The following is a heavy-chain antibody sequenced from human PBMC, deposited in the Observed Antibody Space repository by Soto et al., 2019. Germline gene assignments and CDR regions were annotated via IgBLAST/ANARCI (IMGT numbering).Heavy chain of an antibody. CDR1: GFSFRSYA. D-gene: IGHD6-13*01. V-gene: IGHV3-30-3*01. CDR3: ARFPIAAARGAYFDY. CDR2: ISYDGSNK. Sequence: QVQLVGSGGGVVQPRRSLRLSCAASGFSFRSYAMHWVRQAPGKGLEWVAVISYDGSNKYYADSVKGRFTISRDNSKNTLYLQMNSLRAEDTAVYYCARFPIAAARGAYFDYWGQGTLVTVSS. J-gene: IGHJ4*02.